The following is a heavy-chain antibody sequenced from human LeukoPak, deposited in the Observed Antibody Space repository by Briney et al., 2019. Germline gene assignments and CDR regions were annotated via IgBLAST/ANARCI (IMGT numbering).Heavy chain of an antibody. Sequence: GGSLRLSCAASGFIFNFYAMSWVRQAPGKGLEWVSAINGGGGSTYYADSVKGRFTISRDNAKNSVYLQMNSLRAEDTAVYYCARDDFWSARAPRNAFDIWGQGTMVTVSS. CDR1: GFIFNFYA. V-gene: IGHV3-23*01. D-gene: IGHD3-3*01. CDR3: ARDDFWSARAPRNAFDI. J-gene: IGHJ3*02. CDR2: INGGGGST.